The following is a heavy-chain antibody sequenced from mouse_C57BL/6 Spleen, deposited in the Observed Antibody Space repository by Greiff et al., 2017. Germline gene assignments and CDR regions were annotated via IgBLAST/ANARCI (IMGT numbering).Heavy chain of an antibody. CDR3: TREVNAYDGFAY. CDR1: GFTFSSYA. Sequence: EVMLVESGEGLVKPGGSLKLSCAASGFTFSSYAMSWVRRTPEKRLEWVAYISSGGDYIYYADTVKGRFTISRDNARNTLYLQMSSLKSEDTAMYYCTREVNAYDGFAYWGQGTLVTVSA. CDR2: ISSGGDYI. J-gene: IGHJ3*01. V-gene: IGHV5-9-1*02. D-gene: IGHD5-2*01.